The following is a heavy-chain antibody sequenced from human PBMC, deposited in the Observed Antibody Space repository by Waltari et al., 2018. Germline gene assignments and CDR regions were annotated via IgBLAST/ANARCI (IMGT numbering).Heavy chain of an antibody. V-gene: IGHV1-69*12. Sequence: QVQLVQSGAEVKKPGSSVKVSCKASGGTFSSYAISWVRQAPGQGLEWMGGIIPIIGIANYGQKFPCRVTISADESTSPVYMELSSLRAEDTAVYFGAREQGYYGSGTYYPAGSAFDDCGHRTLVTV. CDR1: GGTFSSYA. J-gene: IGHJ4*01. D-gene: IGHD3-10*01. CDR2: IIPIIGIA. CDR3: AREQGYYGSGTYYPAGSAFDD.